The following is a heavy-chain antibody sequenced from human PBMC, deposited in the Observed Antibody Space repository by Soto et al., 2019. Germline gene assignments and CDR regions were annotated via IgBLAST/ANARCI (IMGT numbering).Heavy chain of an antibody. Sequence: SETLSLTCAVYGGSFSGYYWSWIRQPPGKGLEWIGEINHNGSTNYNPSLKSRVTISVDTSKSQFSLKLSSVTAADTAVYYCARGDRLGAYYYDSSGYYSYAFEIWGKGTMVTVSS. V-gene: IGHV4-34*01. D-gene: IGHD3-22*01. CDR3: ARGDRLGAYYYDSSGYYSYAFEI. CDR2: INHNGST. J-gene: IGHJ3*02. CDR1: GGSFSGYY.